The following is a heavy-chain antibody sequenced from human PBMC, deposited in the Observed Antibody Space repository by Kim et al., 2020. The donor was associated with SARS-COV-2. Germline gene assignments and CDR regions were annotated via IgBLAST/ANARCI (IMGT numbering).Heavy chain of an antibody. CDR2: IYYSGTT. CDR1: GGSIRTYY. Sequence: SETLSLTCTVSGGSIRTYYWSWIRQPPGKGLEWIGYIYYSGTTKYNSSLKSRVTMSVDTSQNLFSLNLKSVTAADTAVYYCARSSDYYDSSGPTALEFDWWGQGILVTVSS. J-gene: IGHJ4*02. D-gene: IGHD3-22*01. V-gene: IGHV4-59*13. CDR3: ARSSDYYDSSGPTALEFDW.